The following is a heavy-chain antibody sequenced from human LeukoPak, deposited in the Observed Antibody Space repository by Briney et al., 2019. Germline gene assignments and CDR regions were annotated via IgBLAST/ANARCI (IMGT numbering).Heavy chain of an antibody. CDR3: ARDRPTGASRVFVVQ. J-gene: IGHJ4*02. CDR1: GFTFSSYA. D-gene: IGHD3-3*01. CDR2: LSGGSRYL. Sequence: KLGGSVRLSCTASGFTFSSYAMTSVRQAPGKGLGWVSSLSGGSRYLYSADSVRGRFTISRDNAKNSLYLVMNSLRAEDTAIYYCARDRPTGASRVFVVQWGQGTLVTVSS. V-gene: IGHV3-21*01.